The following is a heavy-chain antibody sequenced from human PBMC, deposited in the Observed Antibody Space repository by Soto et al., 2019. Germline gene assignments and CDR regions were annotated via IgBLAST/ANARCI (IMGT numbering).Heavy chain of an antibody. CDR2: ISDSGLYT. Sequence: GGSLRLSCAASGFIFDSYAMSWVRQAPGKGLEWASLISDSGLYTYYADSVKGRFTISRDNSKNTVSLQMNSLRAEDTAVYYYAKRLDSSGYTNFDYWGQGTLVTVSS. D-gene: IGHD3-22*01. J-gene: IGHJ4*02. CDR1: GFIFDSYA. V-gene: IGHV3-23*01. CDR3: AKRLDSSGYTNFDY.